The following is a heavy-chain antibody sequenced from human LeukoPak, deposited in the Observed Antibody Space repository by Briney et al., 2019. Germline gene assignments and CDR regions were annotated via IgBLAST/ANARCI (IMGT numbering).Heavy chain of an antibody. J-gene: IGHJ6*02. CDR1: GGSFSGYY. CDR2: INHSGST. CDR3: ARGPGYDILTGYYYYYGMDV. V-gene: IGHV4-34*01. Sequence: PSETLSLTCAVYGGSFSGYYWSWIRQPPGKGLEWIGEINHSGSTNYNPSLKSRVTISVDTPKNQFSLKLSSVTAADTAVYYCARGPGYDILTGYYYYYGMDVWGQGTTVTVSS. D-gene: IGHD3-9*01.